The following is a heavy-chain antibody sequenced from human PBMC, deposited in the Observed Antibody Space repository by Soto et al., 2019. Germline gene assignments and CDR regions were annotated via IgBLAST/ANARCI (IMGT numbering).Heavy chain of an antibody. D-gene: IGHD5-12*01. Sequence: EVQLVESGGGLVQPGGSLRLCCAASGFTFSYYEMNWVRQAPGKGLEWVSYISDSGRSTSYADSVRGRFTISRDNAKNSLFLQMNSLRADDTAVYYCARDPEKYSGYDLRIDYWGQGTLVTVSP. CDR2: ISDSGRST. J-gene: IGHJ4*02. CDR3: ARDPEKYSGYDLRIDY. V-gene: IGHV3-48*03. CDR1: GFTFSYYE.